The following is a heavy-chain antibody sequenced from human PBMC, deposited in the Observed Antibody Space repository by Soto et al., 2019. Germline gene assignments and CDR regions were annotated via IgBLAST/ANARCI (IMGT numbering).Heavy chain of an antibody. J-gene: IGHJ5*01. CDR1: GDSISTVDYF. CDR3: ARGRYCLTGSCFPNWFDS. V-gene: IGHV4-30-4*01. D-gene: IGHD2-15*01. CDR2: IYKSATT. Sequence: SETLSLTCSVSGDSISTVDYFWAWIRQPPGQTLEYIGYIYKSATTYYNPSFESRVAIALDTSKSQFSLTVTSVTAGDTAVYFCARGRYCLTGSCFPNWFDSWGRGTLVTVSS.